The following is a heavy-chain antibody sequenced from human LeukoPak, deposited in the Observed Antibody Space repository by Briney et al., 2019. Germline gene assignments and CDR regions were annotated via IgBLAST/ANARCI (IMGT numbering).Heavy chain of an antibody. D-gene: IGHD2-2*02. J-gene: IGHJ4*02. CDR1: GFTFTNSA. Sequence: EASVKVSCKASGFTFTNSAMHWVRQAPGQRLEWMGWITADNGNTKYSHKFQGRVTITRATSASTAYMELRSLRSDDTAVYYCARNPGRYCSSTSCYNDYWGQGTLVTVSS. CDR3: ARNPGRYCSSTSCYNDY. CDR2: ITADNGNT. V-gene: IGHV1-3*01.